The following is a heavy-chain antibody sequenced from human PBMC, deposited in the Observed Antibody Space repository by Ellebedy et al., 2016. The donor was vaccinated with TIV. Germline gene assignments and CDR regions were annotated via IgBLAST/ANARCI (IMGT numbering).Heavy chain of an antibody. D-gene: IGHD2-15*01. Sequence: MPSETLSLTCTVSGNSITSANFFWRCIRQPPGKGLEWIGSFYPAGTTHYNPSLNSRATISEDTSKNQFSLRLTSVTAADTAVYYCARSRHYCSGGTCYPNWFDPWGQGTLVTVSS. V-gene: IGHV4-39*01. CDR1: GNSITSANFF. CDR2: FYPAGTT. CDR3: ARSRHYCSGGTCYPNWFDP. J-gene: IGHJ5*02.